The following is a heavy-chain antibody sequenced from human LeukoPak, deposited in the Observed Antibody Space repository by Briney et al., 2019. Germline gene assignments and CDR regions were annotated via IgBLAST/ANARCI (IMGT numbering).Heavy chain of an antibody. J-gene: IGHJ4*02. V-gene: IGHV3-30*02. CDR3: ARDLGYDYVWGSYRDENDY. CDR2: IRYDGSNK. D-gene: IGHD3-16*02. Sequence: PGGSLRLSCAASGFTFGTYGMHWVRQAPGKGLEWVAFIRYDGSNKYYADSVKGRFTISRDNSKNTLYLQMNSLRAEDTAVYYCARDLGYDYVWGSYRDENDYWGQGTLVTVSS. CDR1: GFTFGTYG.